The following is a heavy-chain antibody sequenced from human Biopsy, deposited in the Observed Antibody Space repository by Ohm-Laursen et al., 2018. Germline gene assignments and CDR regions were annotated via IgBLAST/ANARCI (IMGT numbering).Heavy chain of an antibody. CDR1: GASVKTSGYF. Sequence: TLSLTCSVSGASVKTSGYFWAWIRQRPGRGLEKKKNISYNERTHYNPSLTSRLAISFDTSNNRISLQLRSVSVADTAVYYCVREPKTGTAEAWYFDLWGRGSPVTVPS. V-gene: IGHV4-31*03. CDR3: VREPKTGTAEAWYFDL. CDR2: ISYNERT. D-gene: IGHD3-9*01. J-gene: IGHJ2*01.